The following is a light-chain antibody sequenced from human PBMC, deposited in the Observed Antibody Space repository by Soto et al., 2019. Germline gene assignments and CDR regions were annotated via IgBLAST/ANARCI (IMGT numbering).Light chain of an antibody. CDR1: QSVSSN. Sequence: EIVLTQSPATLSLSPGERATLSCRASQSVSSNLAWYQQKPGQAPRLLIYDASNRATGIPARFSGSGSGTDIPLNIGSLAPEDFAVYYCQQRSNWPPTFGQGTKVDIK. CDR3: QQRSNWPPT. V-gene: IGKV3-11*01. CDR2: DAS. J-gene: IGKJ1*01.